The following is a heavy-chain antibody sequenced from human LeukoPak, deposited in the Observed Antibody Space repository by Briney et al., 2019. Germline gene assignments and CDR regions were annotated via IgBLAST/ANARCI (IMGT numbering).Heavy chain of an antibody. Sequence: GGALRLSCAASGFTVSSNYMSWVRQAPGKGLEGVSIIYSGGSTYYADSVKGRFTISRDNSKNTLYLQMNSLRAEDTAVYYCARGYRWAAPCDSWGQGTLVTVSS. J-gene: IGHJ4*02. CDR2: IYSGGST. CDR3: ARGYRWAAPCDS. V-gene: IGHV3-66*01. D-gene: IGHD3-16*02. CDR1: GFTVSSNY.